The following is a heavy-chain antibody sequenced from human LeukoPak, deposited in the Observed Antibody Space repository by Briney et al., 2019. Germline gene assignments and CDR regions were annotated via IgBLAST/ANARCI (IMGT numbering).Heavy chain of an antibody. J-gene: IGHJ4*02. V-gene: IGHV1-3*01. CDR2: INAGNGDT. CDR1: GYTFTDYA. D-gene: IGHD2-2*01. Sequence: GASVKVSCKASGYTFTDYAIHWVRQAPGQRLEWMGWINAGNGDTKYSQKFQGRVTITRDTSASIVYMELSSLISEDTALYSCARGSTSDWPFDYWGQGTRFTVSS. CDR3: ARGSTSDWPFDY.